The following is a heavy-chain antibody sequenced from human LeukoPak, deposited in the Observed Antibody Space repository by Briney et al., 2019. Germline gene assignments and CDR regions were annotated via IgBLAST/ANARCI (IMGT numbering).Heavy chain of an antibody. J-gene: IGHJ4*02. Sequence: GASVKVSCKASGYTFTGYYMHWVRQAPGQGLEWMGWINPNSGGTTYAQKLQGRVTMTTDTSTSTAYMELRSLRSDDTAVYYCARELSPLYYYGSETHHRAHDYWGQGTLVTVSS. V-gene: IGHV1-2*02. CDR2: INPNSGGT. CDR3: ARELSPLYYYGSETHHRAHDY. D-gene: IGHD3-10*01. CDR1: GYTFTGYY.